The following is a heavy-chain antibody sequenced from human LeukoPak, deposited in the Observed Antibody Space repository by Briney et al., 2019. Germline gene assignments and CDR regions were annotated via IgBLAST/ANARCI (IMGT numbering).Heavy chain of an antibody. J-gene: IGHJ3*01. CDR1: GGSISSNSYY. CDR3: ARHYDPQPFDVFDV. V-gene: IGHV4-39*07. D-gene: IGHD3-3*01. Sequence: PSETLSLTCTVAGGSISSNSYYWGWIRQPPGKGLEWIGSLYYSGSTYNNPSLKGRVTISIDTSKNQFSLKLSSVTAADTAVYYCARHYDPQPFDVFDVWGQGTMVTVSS. CDR2: LYYSGST.